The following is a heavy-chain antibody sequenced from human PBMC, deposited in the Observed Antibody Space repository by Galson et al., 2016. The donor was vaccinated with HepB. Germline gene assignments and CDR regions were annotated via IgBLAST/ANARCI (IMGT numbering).Heavy chain of an antibody. CDR1: GYNFTLYG. D-gene: IGHD3-3*01. V-gene: IGHV1-18*01. Sequence: SVKVSCKASGYNFTLYGISWVRQAPGQGLEWMGWISAYNGHTSFAQRLRGRVTMTTDTSTNTAYMEVRSRRCDDTAVYFCARDSRPFANNEWFYALDVGGQGTTVTVSS. CDR3: ARDSRPFANNEWFYALDV. CDR2: ISAYNGHT. J-gene: IGHJ6*02.